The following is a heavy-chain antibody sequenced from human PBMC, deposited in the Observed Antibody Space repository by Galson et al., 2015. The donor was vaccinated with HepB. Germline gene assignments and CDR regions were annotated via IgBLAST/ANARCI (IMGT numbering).Heavy chain of an antibody. CDR1: GASTTDYY. V-gene: IGHV4-59*08. Sequence: SLTCTVSGASTTDYYWSWVRQPPGKGLEWIGYVFYSGSTNYNPSLKSRVTISVDTPKNQFSLKLTSVTAADTAVYYCARLHPVSSGPDYWGQGTLVTVSS. D-gene: IGHD6-19*01. CDR2: VFYSGST. J-gene: IGHJ4*02. CDR3: ARLHPVSSGPDY.